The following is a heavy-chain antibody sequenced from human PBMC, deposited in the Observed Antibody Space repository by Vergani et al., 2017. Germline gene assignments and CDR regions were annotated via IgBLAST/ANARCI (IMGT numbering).Heavy chain of an antibody. V-gene: IGHV4-59*01. D-gene: IGHD2-15*01. J-gene: IGHJ4*02. Sequence: QVQLQESGPGLVKPSETLSLTCTVSGGSISSYYWSWIRQPPGKGLEWIGYIYYSGSTNYNPSLKSRVTISVDTSKNQFSLKLSSVTAADTAVYYCARVSDCSGGSCYSFDYWGQGILVTVSS. CDR2: IYYSGST. CDR1: GGSISSYY. CDR3: ARVSDCSGGSCYSFDY.